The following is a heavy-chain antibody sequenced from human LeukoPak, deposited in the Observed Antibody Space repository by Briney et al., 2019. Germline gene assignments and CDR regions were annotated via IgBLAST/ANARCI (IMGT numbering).Heavy chain of an antibody. CDR3: ASNYDFWSGFHRKGDAFDI. Sequence: GASVKVSCKASGYTFTSYGISWVRQAPGQELEWMGWISAYNGNTNYAQKLQGRVTMTTDTSTSTAYMELRSLRSDDTAVYYCASNYDFWSGFHRKGDAFDIWGQGTMVTVSS. J-gene: IGHJ3*02. CDR1: GYTFTSYG. V-gene: IGHV1-18*01. D-gene: IGHD3-3*01. CDR2: ISAYNGNT.